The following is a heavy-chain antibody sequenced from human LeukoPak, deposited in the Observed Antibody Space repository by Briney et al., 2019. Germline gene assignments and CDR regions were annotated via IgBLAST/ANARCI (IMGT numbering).Heavy chain of an antibody. Sequence: PGGSLRLSCAASGFSFANSVISWIRQAPGKGQEWVSAISGSGDRTDYADSVRGRFTISRDNSKSTLYLQMNSLRVEDTAIYYCAIREPIGYWGQGSLVTVSS. CDR3: AIREPIGY. D-gene: IGHD6-13*01. J-gene: IGHJ4*02. V-gene: IGHV3-23*01. CDR2: ISGSGDRT. CDR1: GFSFANSV.